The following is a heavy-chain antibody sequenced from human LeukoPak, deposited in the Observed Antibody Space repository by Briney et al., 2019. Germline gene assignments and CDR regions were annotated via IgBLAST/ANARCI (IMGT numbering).Heavy chain of an antibody. CDR2: IIPIFGTA. D-gene: IGHD5-18*01. J-gene: IGHJ6*03. CDR3: ARGHTAMYYYYMDV. CDR1: GGTFSSYA. Sequence: ASVKVSCKASGGTFSSYAISWVRQAPGQGLEWMGGIIPIFGTANYAQKFQGRVTITTDESTSTAYMELSSLRSKDTAVYYCARGHTAMYYYYMDVWGKGTTVTISS. V-gene: IGHV1-69*05.